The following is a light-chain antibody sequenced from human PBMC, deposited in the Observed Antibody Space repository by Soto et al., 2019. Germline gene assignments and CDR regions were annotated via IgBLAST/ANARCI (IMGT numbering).Light chain of an antibody. V-gene: IGLV1-40*01. CDR2: GNS. CDR1: SSNIGAGYD. J-gene: IGLJ2*01. Sequence: QSVLTQPPSVSGAPGQRVTISCTGSSSNIGAGYDVHWYQQLPGTAPKLLIYGNSNRPSGVPDRFSGSKSGTSASLAITGLQAEEEADYYCQSYDSSLNGYVVFGGGTKLTVL. CDR3: QSYDSSLNGYVV.